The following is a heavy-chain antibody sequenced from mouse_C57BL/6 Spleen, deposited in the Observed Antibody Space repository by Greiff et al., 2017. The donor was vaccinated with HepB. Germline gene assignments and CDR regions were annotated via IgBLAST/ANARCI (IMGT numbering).Heavy chain of an antibody. CDR2: INPSNGGT. D-gene: IGHD1-1*01. CDR3: ARASTTVVATHYFDY. Sequence: VQLQQPGTELVKPGASVKLSCKASGYTFTSYWMHWVKQRPGQGLEWIGNINPSNGGTNYNEKFKSKATLTVDKSSSTAYMQLSSLTSEDSAVYYCARASTTVVATHYFDYWGQGTTLTVSS. CDR1: GYTFTSYW. V-gene: IGHV1-53*01. J-gene: IGHJ2*01.